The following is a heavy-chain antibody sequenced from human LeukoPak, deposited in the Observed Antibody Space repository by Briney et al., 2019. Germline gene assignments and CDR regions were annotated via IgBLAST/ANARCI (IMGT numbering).Heavy chain of an antibody. CDR3: ARDSPHSSSFAYDY. CDR2: IKLDGSEK. D-gene: IGHD6-13*01. J-gene: IGHJ4*02. Sequence: GGSLRLSCAACGFTLSSYWMRWVRQAPGKGLEWVANIKLDGSEKYYVDSVKGRFTISRDNAKNSLYLQMWSLRAEDTPMYYCARDSPHSSSFAYDYWGQGTLVTVSS. CDR1: GFTLSSYW. V-gene: IGHV3-7*01.